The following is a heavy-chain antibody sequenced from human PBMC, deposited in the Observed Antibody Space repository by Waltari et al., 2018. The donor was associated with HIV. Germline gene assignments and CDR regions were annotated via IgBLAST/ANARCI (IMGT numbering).Heavy chain of an antibody. V-gene: IGHV4-4*02. J-gene: IGHJ6*02. D-gene: IGHD6-19*01. CDR1: GGSISSSNW. CDR3: ARDKYSSGWRVDYGLDV. Sequence: QVQLQESGPGLVKPSGTLSLTCGVSGGSISSSNWWSWVRQPPGKGLEWIGEIYHSGSTNYNPSLKSRVTISVDKSKNQFSLKVSSVTAADTAVYYCARDKYSSGWRVDYGLDVWGQGTTVTVSS. CDR2: IYHSGST.